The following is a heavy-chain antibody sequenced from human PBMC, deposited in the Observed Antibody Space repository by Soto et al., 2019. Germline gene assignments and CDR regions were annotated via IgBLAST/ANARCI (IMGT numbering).Heavy chain of an antibody. J-gene: IGHJ4*02. V-gene: IGHV3-23*01. CDR3: AKEASGTSCESDY. Sequence: EVQLLESGGGLVQPGGSLRLSCAASGFSFSSYVMSWVRQAPGKGLEWVSGISGSGGSTYYADSVKGRFTISRDNSKNTLYLQMNSLRAEDTAIYYCAKEASGTSCESDYWGQGTPVTVSS. D-gene: IGHD2-2*01. CDR2: ISGSGGST. CDR1: GFSFSSYV.